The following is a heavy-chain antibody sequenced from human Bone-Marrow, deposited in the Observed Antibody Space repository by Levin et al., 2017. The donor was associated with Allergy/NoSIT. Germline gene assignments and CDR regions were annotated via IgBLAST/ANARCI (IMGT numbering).Heavy chain of an antibody. CDR2: IIPIFGTA. CDR3: ARHTTTLTYYYYYYMDV. D-gene: IGHD4-17*01. Sequence: VASVKVSCKASGGTFSSYAISWVRQAPGQGLEWMGGIIPIFGTANYAQKFQGRVTITADESTSTAYMELSSLRSEDTAVYYCARHTTTLTYYYYYYMDVWGKGTTVTVSS. CDR1: GGTFSSYA. V-gene: IGHV1-69*13. J-gene: IGHJ6*03.